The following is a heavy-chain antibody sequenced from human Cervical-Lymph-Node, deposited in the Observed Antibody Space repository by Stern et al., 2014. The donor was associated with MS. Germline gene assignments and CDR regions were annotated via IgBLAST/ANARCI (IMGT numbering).Heavy chain of an antibody. CDR1: GGTFNNYA. CDR2: IIPILWTS. V-gene: IGHV1-69*01. CDR3: ARDRSLGVTPFFDY. Sequence: VQLVEDGAEVKKHGSSETVACRATGGTFNNYAIAWVRQAPGQGHEWMGGIIPILWTSPYANRFEDRVTFTADVFSITAYMEFTRLRSEDTAVDYGARDRSLGVTPFFDYWGQGTLFTVSS. J-gene: IGHJ4*02.